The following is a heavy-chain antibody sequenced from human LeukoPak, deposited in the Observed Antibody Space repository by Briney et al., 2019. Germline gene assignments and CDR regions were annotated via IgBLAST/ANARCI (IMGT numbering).Heavy chain of an antibody. CDR2: MFYTGST. CDR1: GVSISSDY. V-gene: IGHV4-59*01. J-gene: IGHJ6*02. CDR3: ARVSVVYGMDV. Sequence: SETLSLTCSVSGVSISSDYWAWIRQPPGKGLDWIGYMFYTGSTNYNPFLKSRVTISLATSKNQFSLKLSSVTAADTAVYYCARVSVVYGMDVWGRGTTVTVSS.